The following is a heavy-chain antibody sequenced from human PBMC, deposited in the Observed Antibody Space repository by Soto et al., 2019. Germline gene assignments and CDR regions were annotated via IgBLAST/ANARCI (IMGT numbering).Heavy chain of an antibody. Sequence: QVQLVQSGAEVKKPGSSVKVSCKASGGTFSSYAISWVRQAPGQGLEWMGGIIPIFGTANYAQKFQGRVTIPADEATGTAYVELRSLRSEDRGVYYCARDGRIAALGVGFCDYWGRGTMVTDS. J-gene: IGHJ4*02. CDR1: GGTFSSYA. CDR3: ARDGRIAALGVGFCDY. CDR2: IIPIFGTA. D-gene: IGHD6-6*01. V-gene: IGHV1-69*01.